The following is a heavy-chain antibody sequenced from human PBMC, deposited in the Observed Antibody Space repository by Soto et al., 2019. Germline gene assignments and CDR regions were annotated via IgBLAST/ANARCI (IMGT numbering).Heavy chain of an antibody. J-gene: IGHJ6*02. CDR3: AKGYDFWSGVDV. CDR2: ISSSSSYI. Sequence: GGSLRLSCAASGFTFSSYSMNWVRQAPGKGLEWVSSISSSSSYIYYADSVKGRFTISRDNAKNSLYLQMNSLRAEDTAVYYCAKGYDFWSGVDVWGQGTTVTVSS. V-gene: IGHV3-21*01. CDR1: GFTFSSYS. D-gene: IGHD3-3*01.